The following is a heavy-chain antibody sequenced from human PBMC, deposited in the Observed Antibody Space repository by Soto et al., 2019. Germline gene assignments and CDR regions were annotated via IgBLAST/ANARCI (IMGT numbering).Heavy chain of an antibody. V-gene: IGHV4-34*01. D-gene: IGHD3-22*01. CDR2: INHSGST. CDR1: GGSFSGYY. CDR3: ARLTSSGYYDYAFDI. J-gene: IGHJ3*02. Sequence: PSETLSLTCAVYGGSFSGYYWSWIRQPPGKGLEWIGEINHSGSTNYNPSLKSRVTISVXXXXXXFXLXLXXXTPAXTAVSYCARLTSSGYYDYAFDIWGQGTMVTVS.